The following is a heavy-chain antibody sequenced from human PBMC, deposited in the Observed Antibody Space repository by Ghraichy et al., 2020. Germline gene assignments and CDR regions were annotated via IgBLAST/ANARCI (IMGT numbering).Heavy chain of an antibody. Sequence: SETLSLTCTVSGGSISSYYWRWIRQPPGKGLEWIGYIYYSGSTNYNPSLKSRVTISVDTSKNQFSLKLSSVTAADTAVYYCAGSSIAATGRGYFDYWGQGTLVTVSS. V-gene: IGHV4-59*01. CDR1: GGSISSYY. J-gene: IGHJ4*02. CDR2: IYYSGST. D-gene: IGHD6-13*01. CDR3: AGSSIAATGRGYFDY.